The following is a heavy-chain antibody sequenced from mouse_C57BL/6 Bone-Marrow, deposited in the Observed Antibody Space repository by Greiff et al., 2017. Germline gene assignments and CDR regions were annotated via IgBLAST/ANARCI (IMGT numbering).Heavy chain of an antibody. Sequence: QVQLQQSGPELVKPGASVKLSCKASGYTFTSYDINWVKQRPGPGLEWIGWIYPRDGSPKYNEKFKGKATLTVDTYSSTAYMELHSLTSEDSAVYFCARLEFDGSSGDWYFDVWGTGTTVTVSS. CDR3: ARLEFDGSSGDWYFDV. CDR2: IYPRDGSP. J-gene: IGHJ1*03. V-gene: IGHV1-85*01. D-gene: IGHD1-1*01. CDR1: GYTFTSYD.